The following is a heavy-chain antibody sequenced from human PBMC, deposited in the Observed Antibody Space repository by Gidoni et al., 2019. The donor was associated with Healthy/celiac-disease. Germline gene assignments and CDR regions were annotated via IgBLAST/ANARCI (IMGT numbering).Heavy chain of an antibody. CDR3: AKDPDSSGYYSYLDY. Sequence: EVELLASGGGLVQPGVSLRLCCAASGFPCSSYAMSWVRQAPGKGLEWVSVISGSGGRTYYADSVKGRFTISRDNSKNTLYLQMNSLRAEDAAVYYGAKDPDSSGYYSYLDYWGQGTLVTVSS. J-gene: IGHJ4*02. D-gene: IGHD3-22*01. V-gene: IGHV3-23*01. CDR2: ISGSGGRT. CDR1: GFPCSSYA.